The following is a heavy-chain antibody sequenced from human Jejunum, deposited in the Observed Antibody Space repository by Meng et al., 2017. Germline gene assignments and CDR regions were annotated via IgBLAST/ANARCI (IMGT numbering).Heavy chain of an antibody. CDR2: VNRKGTT. J-gene: IGHJ1*01. D-gene: IGHD5-12*01. V-gene: IGHV4-34*01. CDR3: ARPLGYNGVNLGFFQH. CDR1: GASIGGYF. Sequence: VHLQWWAGGQLKPSETLSITCAVYGASIGGYFWSWIRQTPGKEPEWIGEVNRKGTTNYNPSLEGRVSISVDTSKNQFSLTLNSVTAADTAVYYCARPLGYNGVNLGFFQHWGQGTLVTVSS.